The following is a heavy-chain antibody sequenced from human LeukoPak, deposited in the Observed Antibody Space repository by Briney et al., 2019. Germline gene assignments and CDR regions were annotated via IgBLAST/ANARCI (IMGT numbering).Heavy chain of an antibody. CDR3: ARGRRAAAGSVDY. V-gene: IGHV4-61*02. CDR1: GGSISSGSYY. D-gene: IGHD6-13*01. J-gene: IGHJ4*02. CDR2: IYTSGRT. Sequence: PSQTLSLTCTASGGSISSGSYYWSWIRQPAGKGLEWIGRIYTSGRTNYNPSHKSRVTISVDTSKNQFSLKLSSVTAADTAVYYCARGRRAAAGSVDYWGQGTLVTVSS.